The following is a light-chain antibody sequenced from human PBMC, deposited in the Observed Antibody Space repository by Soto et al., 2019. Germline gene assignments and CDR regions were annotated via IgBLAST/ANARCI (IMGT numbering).Light chain of an antibody. J-gene: IGLJ1*01. V-gene: IGLV2-14*01. CDR2: EVS. CDR1: SSDVGGYNY. Sequence: QSALTQPASVSGSPGQSITISCTGTSSDVGGYNYVSWYQQHPGKAPKLMIYEVSNRPSGVSNRFSGSKSGNTASLTISGLQAEDEADYYCSSYAGSNNNYVFGTGTKLTVL. CDR3: SSYAGSNNNYV.